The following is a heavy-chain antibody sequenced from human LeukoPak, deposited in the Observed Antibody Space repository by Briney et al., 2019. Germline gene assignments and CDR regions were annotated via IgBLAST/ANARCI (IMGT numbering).Heavy chain of an antibody. CDR1: GFTFSSYA. D-gene: IGHD6-13*01. CDR3: AGGDRIAAAGKGVDY. CDR2: ISYDGSNK. V-gene: IGHV3-30-3*01. Sequence: LSGGSLRLSCAASGFTFSSYAMHWVRQAPGKGLEWVAVISYDGSNKYYADSVKGRFTISRDNSKNTLYLQMNSLRAEDTAVYYCAGGDRIAAAGKGVDYWGQGTLVTVSS. J-gene: IGHJ4*02.